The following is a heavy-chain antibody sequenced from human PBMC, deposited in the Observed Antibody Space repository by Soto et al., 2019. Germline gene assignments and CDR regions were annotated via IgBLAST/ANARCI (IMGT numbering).Heavy chain of an antibody. Sequence: GGSLRLSCAASGFTFSSYGMHWVRQAPGKGLEWVAVIWYDGSNKYYADSVKGRFTISRDNSKNTLYLQMNSLRAEDTAVYYCARDRGGPGIAAHFDYWGQGTLVTVSS. V-gene: IGHV3-33*01. CDR1: GFTFSSYG. CDR2: IWYDGSNK. CDR3: ARDRGGPGIAAHFDY. D-gene: IGHD6-6*01. J-gene: IGHJ4*02.